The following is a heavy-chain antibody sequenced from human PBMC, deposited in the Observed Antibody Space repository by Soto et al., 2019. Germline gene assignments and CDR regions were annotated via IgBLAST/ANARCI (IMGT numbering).Heavy chain of an antibody. D-gene: IGHD3-22*01. Sequence: GGSLRLSCAASAFTFSSYAMHWVRQAPGKGLEWVAVISYDGSNKYYADSVKGRFTISRDNSKNTLYLQMNSLRAEETAVYYCASDRRYYYDNSGPLDYWGQGTLVTVSS. V-gene: IGHV3-30-3*01. J-gene: IGHJ4*02. CDR2: ISYDGSNK. CDR3: ASDRRYYYDNSGPLDY. CDR1: AFTFSSYA.